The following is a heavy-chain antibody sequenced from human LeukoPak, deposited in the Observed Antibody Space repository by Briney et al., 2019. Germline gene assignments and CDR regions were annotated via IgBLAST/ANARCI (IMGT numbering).Heavy chain of an antibody. D-gene: IGHD6-13*01. Sequence: ASVKVSCKASGYTFTSYYMHWVRQAPGQGLEWMGIINPSGGSTSYAQKFQGRVTMTRDTSTSTVYVELSSLRSEDTAVYYCARAIAAAGTPYNLDYWGQGTLVTVSS. J-gene: IGHJ4*02. CDR2: INPSGGST. CDR3: ARAIAAAGTPYNLDY. V-gene: IGHV1-46*01. CDR1: GYTFTSYY.